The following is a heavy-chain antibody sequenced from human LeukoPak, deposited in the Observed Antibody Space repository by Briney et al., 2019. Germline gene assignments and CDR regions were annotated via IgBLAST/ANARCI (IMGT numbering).Heavy chain of an antibody. J-gene: IGHJ4*02. CDR2: IRQDGREE. Sequence: RRAPGRGLEGVAHIRQDGREEKYVDSVEGRFILSRDHAKNSLYLQMNSLRVDDTAVYYCARGPNFGSRVDYFDYWGQGTPVTVSS. V-gene: IGHV3-7*01. CDR3: ARGPNFGSRVDYFDY. D-gene: IGHD5-12*01.